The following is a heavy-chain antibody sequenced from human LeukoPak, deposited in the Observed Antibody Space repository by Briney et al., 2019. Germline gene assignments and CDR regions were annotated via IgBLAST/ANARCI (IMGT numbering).Heavy chain of an antibody. CDR3: ARLDYGDDWYFDL. CDR1: GYTFTSYY. J-gene: IGHJ2*01. Sequence: ASVRVSCKASGYTFTSYYMHWVRQAPGQGLEWMGIINPSGGSTSYAQKFQGRVTMTRDTSTSTVYMELSSLRSEDTAVYYCARLDYGDDWYFDLWGRGTLVTVSS. D-gene: IGHD4-17*01. V-gene: IGHV1-46*01. CDR2: INPSGGST.